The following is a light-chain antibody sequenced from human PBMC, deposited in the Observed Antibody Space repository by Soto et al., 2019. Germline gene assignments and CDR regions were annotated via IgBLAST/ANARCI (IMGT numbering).Light chain of an antibody. J-gene: IGKJ1*01. V-gene: IGKV3-15*01. CDR2: GAS. CDR1: QSVSSN. CDR3: QQYNNWPLWT. Sequence: DIVMTQSPATLSVSPGERATLSCRASQSVSSNLVWYQQKPGQAPRLLIYGASTRATGIPARFSGSGSGTEFTLTISSLQSEDFAVYYCQQYNNWPLWTFGQGTKVDIK.